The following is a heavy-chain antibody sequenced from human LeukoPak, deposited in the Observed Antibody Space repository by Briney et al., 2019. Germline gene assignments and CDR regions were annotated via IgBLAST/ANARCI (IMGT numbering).Heavy chain of an antibody. CDR3: ARASDYANWFDP. D-gene: IGHD4-17*01. CDR2: INHSGST. V-gene: IGHV4-34*01. Sequence: SETLSLTCAVYGGSFSGYYWSWIRQHPGKGLEWIGEINHSGSTNYNPSLKSRVTISVDTSKNQFSLKLSSVTAADTAVYYCARASDYANWFDPWGQETLVTVSS. CDR1: GGSFSGYY. J-gene: IGHJ5*02.